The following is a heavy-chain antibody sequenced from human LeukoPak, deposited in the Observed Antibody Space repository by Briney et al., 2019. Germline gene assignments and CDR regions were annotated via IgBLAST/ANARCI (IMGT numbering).Heavy chain of an antibody. V-gene: IGHV3-7*01. CDR3: ASAIIGG. Sequence: GGSLRLSCEVPGFTFSNYWMTWVRQPPGKGLEWVANIKQDGSEKYYVDSVKGRFTVSRDNAKNSLYLQMNSMRAEDTAVYYCASAIIGGWGQGTPVTVSS. CDR2: IKQDGSEK. CDR1: GFTFSNYW. J-gene: IGHJ4*02. D-gene: IGHD1-26*01.